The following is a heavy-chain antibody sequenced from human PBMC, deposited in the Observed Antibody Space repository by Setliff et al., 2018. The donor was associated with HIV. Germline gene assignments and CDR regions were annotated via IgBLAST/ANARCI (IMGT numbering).Heavy chain of an antibody. J-gene: IGHJ4*02. Sequence: GGSLRLSCVASGFTFSNYWMNWVRQVPGKGLVWVSRINSDETTRSYADSVKGRFTVSRDNSKKTLYLQMTSLTTEDTAVYFCARDLLATLGGQGTLVTVSS. CDR1: GFTFSNYW. V-gene: IGHV3-74*01. CDR2: INSDETTR. CDR3: ARDLLATL.